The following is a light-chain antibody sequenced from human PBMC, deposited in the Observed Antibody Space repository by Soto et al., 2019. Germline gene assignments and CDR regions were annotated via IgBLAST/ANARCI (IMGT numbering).Light chain of an antibody. CDR3: TSYTSSSTLNWV. J-gene: IGLJ3*02. V-gene: IGLV2-14*01. CDR2: EVS. Sequence: QSALTQPASVSGSLGQSITISCTGTSSDVGGYKYVSWYQQYPGKAPKLMIYEVSNRPSGVSNRFSGSKSGNTASLTISGLQTEGEADYYCTSYTSSSTLNWVFGGGTKLTVL. CDR1: SSDVGGYKY.